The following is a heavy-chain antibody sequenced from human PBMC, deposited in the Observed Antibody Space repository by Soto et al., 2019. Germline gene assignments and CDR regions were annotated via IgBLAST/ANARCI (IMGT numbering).Heavy chain of an antibody. J-gene: IGHJ4*02. CDR2: IYYSGST. CDR3: ARQPAGYSYARYYFDY. Sequence: SETLSLTCTVSGGSISSSSYYWGWIRQPPGKGLEWIGSIYYSGSTYYNPSLKSRVTISVDTSKNQFSLKLSSVTAADTAVYYCARQPAGYSYARYYFDYWGQGTLVTVS. CDR1: GGSISSSSYY. D-gene: IGHD5-18*01. V-gene: IGHV4-39*01.